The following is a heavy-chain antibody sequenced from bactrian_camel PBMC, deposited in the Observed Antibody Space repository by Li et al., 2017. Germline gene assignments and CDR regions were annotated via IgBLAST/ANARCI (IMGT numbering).Heavy chain of an antibody. CDR1: GYTYSSNC. V-gene: IGHV3S1*01. CDR2: INTGGGVT. Sequence: QVQLVESGGGSVQSGGSLRLSCVVSGYTYSSNCMGWFRQAPGKEREGVAGINTGGGVTRYADSVRGRFTISRDNAKNTLYLQMNDLKSDDTAMCYCAADSSSWYHYYYWGRGTQVTVS. J-gene: IGHJ4*01. D-gene: IGHD6*01. CDR3: AADSSSWYHYYY.